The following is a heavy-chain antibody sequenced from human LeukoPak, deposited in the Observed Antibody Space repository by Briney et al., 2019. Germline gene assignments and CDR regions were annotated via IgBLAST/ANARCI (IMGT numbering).Heavy chain of an antibody. Sequence: PSETPSLTCAVYGGSFSGYYWSWIRQPPGKGLEWIGDISHSGSTNYNPSLKSRVTISVDTSKNQFSLKLSSVTAADTAVYYCARGEAAAVSSTNTYYYYMDVWGKGTTVTVSS. V-gene: IGHV4-34*01. CDR3: ARGEAAAVSSTNTYYYYMDV. CDR2: ISHSGST. CDR1: GGSFSGYY. D-gene: IGHD6-13*01. J-gene: IGHJ6*03.